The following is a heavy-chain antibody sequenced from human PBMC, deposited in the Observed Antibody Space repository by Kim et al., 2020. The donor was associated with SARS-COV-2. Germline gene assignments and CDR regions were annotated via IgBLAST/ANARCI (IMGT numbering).Heavy chain of an antibody. CDR3: AKDIGFMVRGVALDY. D-gene: IGHD3-10*01. CDR2: ISWNSGSI. J-gene: IGHJ4*02. CDR1: GFTFGDYA. Sequence: GGSLRLSCAASGFTFGDYAMHWVRQAPGKGLEWVSGISWNSGSIGYADSVKGRFTISRDNAKNSLYLQMNSLRAEDTALYYCAKDIGFMVRGVALDYWGQGTLVTVSS. V-gene: IGHV3-9*01.